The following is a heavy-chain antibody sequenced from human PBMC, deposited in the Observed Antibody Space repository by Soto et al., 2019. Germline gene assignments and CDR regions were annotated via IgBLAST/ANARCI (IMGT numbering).Heavy chain of an antibody. Sequence: QVQLVQSGAEVKKPGASVKVSCKASGYTFTSYFMHWVRQAPGQGLEWMGIINPSGGSTSYAQKFQGRVTXTXXXSXSTVYMELSSLRSEDTAVYYCARQYCSGGSCYTLDYWGQGTLVTVSS. J-gene: IGHJ4*02. D-gene: IGHD2-15*01. CDR2: INPSGGST. CDR3: ARQYCSGGSCYTLDY. V-gene: IGHV1-46*01. CDR1: GYTFTSYF.